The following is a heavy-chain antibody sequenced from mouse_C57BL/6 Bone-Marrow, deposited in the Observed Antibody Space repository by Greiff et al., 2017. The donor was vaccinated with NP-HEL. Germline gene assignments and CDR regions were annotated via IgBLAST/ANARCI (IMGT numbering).Heavy chain of an antibody. D-gene: IGHD2-5*01. CDR3: ARRYSNYSWFAY. CDR2: IYPGSGST. CDR1: GYTFTSYW. Sequence: QVQLQQPGAELVKPGASVKMSRKASGYTFTSYWITWVKQRPGQGLEWIGDIYPGSGSTNYNEKFKSKATLTVDTSSSTAYMQLSSLTSEDSAVYYCARRYSNYSWFAYWGQGTLVTVSA. J-gene: IGHJ3*01. V-gene: IGHV1-55*01.